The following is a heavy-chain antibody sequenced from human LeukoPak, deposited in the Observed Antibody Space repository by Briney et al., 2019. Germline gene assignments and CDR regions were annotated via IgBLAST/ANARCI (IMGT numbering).Heavy chain of an antibody. CDR2: ISSDGGNI. V-gene: IGHV3-30*04. D-gene: IGHD6-19*01. Sequence: PGGSLRLSCAASGFSFSSFAFHWVRQAPGKGLEGVAVISSDGGNIYCADSVTGRTLISRDNSKNTLYLLFYSLKPEDTAVYYCARARGPTIAVPSYFDFWGQGTVVTVSS. CDR3: ARARGPTIAVPSYFDF. J-gene: IGHJ4*02. CDR1: GFSFSSFA.